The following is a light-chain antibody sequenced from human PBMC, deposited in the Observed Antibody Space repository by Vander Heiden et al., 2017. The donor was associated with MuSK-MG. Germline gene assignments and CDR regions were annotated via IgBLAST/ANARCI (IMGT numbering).Light chain of an antibody. Sequence: QSALTQPASVSGSPGQSITVSCTGTSSDVGGYNSVSCYQQYPGRAPKLMLYDVSNRPAGVSTRFSGSKSGNTASLTISGLQAEDEADYYCSSYTSSSTLVFGTGTKVTVL. CDR3: SSYTSSSTLV. V-gene: IGLV2-14*01. CDR2: DVS. CDR1: SSDVGGYNS. J-gene: IGLJ1*01.